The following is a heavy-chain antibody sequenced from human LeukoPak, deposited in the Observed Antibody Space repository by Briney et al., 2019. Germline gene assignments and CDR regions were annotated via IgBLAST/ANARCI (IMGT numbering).Heavy chain of an antibody. D-gene: IGHD5-12*01. CDR3: AREGSGYDTLRPYYYYGMDV. CDR2: IIPIFGIA. Sequence: SVKVSCKASGGTFSSYAISWVRQAPGQGLEWMGRIIPIFGIANYAQKFQGRVTITADKSTSTAYMELSSLRSEDTAVYYCAREGSGYDTLRPYYYYGMDVWGQGTTVTVSS. V-gene: IGHV1-69*04. CDR1: GGTFSSYA. J-gene: IGHJ6*02.